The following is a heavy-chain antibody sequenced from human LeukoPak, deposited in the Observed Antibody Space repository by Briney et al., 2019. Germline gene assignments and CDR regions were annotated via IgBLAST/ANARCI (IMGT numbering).Heavy chain of an antibody. CDR1: GYSISSGYY. J-gene: IGHJ4*02. CDR2: IYRSGTT. CDR3: ARGSATLDY. D-gene: IGHD6-25*01. Sequence: SETLSLTCTVSGYSISSGYYWGWIRQPPGKGLEWIGTIYRSGTTYYNPSLKSRVTMSVDTSKNQFSLKLSSVTAADTAVYYCARGSATLDYWGQGTLVTVSS. V-gene: IGHV4-38-2*02.